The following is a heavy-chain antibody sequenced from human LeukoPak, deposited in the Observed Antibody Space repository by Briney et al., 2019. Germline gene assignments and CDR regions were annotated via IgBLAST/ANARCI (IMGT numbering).Heavy chain of an antibody. CDR1: GFTFSSYA. V-gene: IGHV3-30*14. CDR2: ISYDGSNK. Sequence: GGSLRLSCAASGFTFSSYAMHWVRQAPGKGLEWVAVISYDGSNKYYADSVKGRLTISRDNAKNLLYLQMNSLRAGDTAIYYCVRDQDEDRGSTTFDRWGQGTLVTVSS. CDR3: VRDQDEDRGSTTFDR. D-gene: IGHD1-26*01. J-gene: IGHJ4*02.